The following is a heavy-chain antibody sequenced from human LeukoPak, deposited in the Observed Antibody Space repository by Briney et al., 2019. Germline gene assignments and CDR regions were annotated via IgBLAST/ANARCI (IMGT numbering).Heavy chain of an antibody. CDR3: AKNRAGDYADY. Sequence: GSSVKISCKASGYIFTDYYVHWVRQAPGQGLEWMGRISPNSGGTNYAQKFRGRLTVTRDTSISTAYMELSSLRSDDTAVYYCAKNRAGDYADYWGQGTLVTVSS. CDR1: GYIFTDYY. D-gene: IGHD4-17*01. V-gene: IGHV1-2*06. CDR2: ISPNSGGT. J-gene: IGHJ4*02.